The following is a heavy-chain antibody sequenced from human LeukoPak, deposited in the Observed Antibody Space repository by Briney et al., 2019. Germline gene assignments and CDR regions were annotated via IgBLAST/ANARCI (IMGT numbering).Heavy chain of an antibody. J-gene: IGHJ4*02. D-gene: IGHD3-22*01. CDR3: ASTRYYDSSGYYLGEDY. CDR2: IYTSGST. CDR1: GGSISSGSYY. V-gene: IGHV4-61*02. Sequence: SQTLSLTRTVSGGSISSGSYYWSWIRQPAGKGLEWIGRIYTSGSTNYNPSLKSRVTISVDTSKNQFSLKLSSVTAADTAVYYCASTRYYDSSGYYLGEDYWGQGTLVTVSS.